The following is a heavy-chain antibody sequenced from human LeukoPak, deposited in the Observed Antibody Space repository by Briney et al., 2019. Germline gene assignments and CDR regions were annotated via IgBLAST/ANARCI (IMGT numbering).Heavy chain of an antibody. V-gene: IGHV1-18*01. D-gene: IGHD5-18*01. J-gene: IGHJ5*02. CDR2: ISAYNGNT. CDR3: ARDPGYSYGTSWFDP. CDR1: GYTFTSYG. Sequence: ASVKVSCKASGYTFTSYGINWVRQAPGQGLEWMGWISAYNGNTNYAQKLRGRVTMTTDTSTSTAYMELRSLRSDDTAVYYCARDPGYSYGTSWFDPWGQGTLVTVSS.